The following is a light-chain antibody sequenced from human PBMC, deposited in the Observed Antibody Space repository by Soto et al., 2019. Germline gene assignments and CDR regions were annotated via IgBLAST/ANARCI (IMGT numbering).Light chain of an antibody. CDR1: QNVYNN. Sequence: VISQSPSTLSLYPGERATLSCRASQNVYNNLAWYQQKPGQAPRLLIYDASSRATGIPDRFSGSGSGTDFTLTISRLEPEDFAVYYCQHYGSSPPWTFGRGTKVDIK. CDR2: DAS. CDR3: QHYGSSPPWT. V-gene: IGKV3-20*01. J-gene: IGKJ1*01.